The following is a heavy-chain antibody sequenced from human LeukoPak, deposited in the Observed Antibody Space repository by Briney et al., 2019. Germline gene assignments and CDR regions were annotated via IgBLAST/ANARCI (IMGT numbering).Heavy chain of an antibody. D-gene: IGHD3-9*01. CDR3: ARDPLRYFDWLLGHYYYYMDV. V-gene: IGHV3-7*03. CDR1: GFTFSSYW. J-gene: IGHJ6*03. Sequence: PGGSLRLSCAASGFTFSSYWMSWVRQAPGKGLEWVANIKQDGSEKYYVDSVKGRFTISRDNAKNSLYLQMNSLRAEDTAVYYCARDPLRYFDWLLGHYYYYMDVWGKGTTVTVSS. CDR2: IKQDGSEK.